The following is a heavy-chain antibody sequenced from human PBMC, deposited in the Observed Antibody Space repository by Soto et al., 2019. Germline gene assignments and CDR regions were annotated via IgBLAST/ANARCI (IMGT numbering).Heavy chain of an antibody. CDR1: GFTFSSYT. CDR2: ISGSGGST. CDR3: AKSVGAAGTPY. Sequence: GGSLRLSCAASGFTFSSYTMNWVRQAPGKGLEWVSGISGSGGSTYYADSVKGRFAISIDNSKNTLYLQMNSLRAEDTAVYYCAKSVGAAGTPYWGQGTLVTVSS. J-gene: IGHJ4*02. V-gene: IGHV3-23*01. D-gene: IGHD6-13*01.